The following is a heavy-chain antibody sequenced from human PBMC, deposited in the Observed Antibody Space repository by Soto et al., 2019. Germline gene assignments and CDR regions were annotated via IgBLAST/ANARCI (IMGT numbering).Heavy chain of an antibody. J-gene: IGHJ4*02. Sequence: PSETLSLTCTVSGGSISSSSYYWGWIRQPPGKGLEGIGGIYYSGSTYYNPSLKSRVTISVDTSKNQFSLKLSSVTAADTAVYYCARQIVVPAAILAYTFDYWGQGTLVTVSS. CDR1: GGSISSSSYY. V-gene: IGHV4-39*01. D-gene: IGHD2-2*01. CDR3: ARQIVVPAAILAYTFDY. CDR2: IYYSGST.